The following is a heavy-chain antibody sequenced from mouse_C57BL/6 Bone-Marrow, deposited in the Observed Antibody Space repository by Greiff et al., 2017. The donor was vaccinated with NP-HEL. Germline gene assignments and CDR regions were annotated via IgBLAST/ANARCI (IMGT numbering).Heavy chain of an antibody. V-gene: IGHV1-80*01. CDR2: IYPGDGDT. CDR3: ARGAY. Sequence: QVQLKQSGADLVKPGASVKISCKASGYEFTNYWLNWVKQRPGKGLEWIGQIYPGDGDTNYNGKFKDKATLTADTSSSTDYMQLSRLTSEDSAVYFCARGAYGGQGTRVTVTA. CDR1: GYEFTNYW. J-gene: IGHJ3*01.